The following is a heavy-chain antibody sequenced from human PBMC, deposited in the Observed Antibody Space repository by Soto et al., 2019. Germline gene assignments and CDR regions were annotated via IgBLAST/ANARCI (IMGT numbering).Heavy chain of an antibody. J-gene: IGHJ4*02. CDR3: ARDSSESSSSWYFNGYFDY. D-gene: IGHD6-13*01. V-gene: IGHV3-33*01. CDR2: IWYDGSNK. Sequence: VAVIWYDGSNKYYADSVKGRFTISRDNSKNTLYLQMNSLRAEDTAVYYCARDSSESSSSWYFNGYFDYWGQGTLVTVSS.